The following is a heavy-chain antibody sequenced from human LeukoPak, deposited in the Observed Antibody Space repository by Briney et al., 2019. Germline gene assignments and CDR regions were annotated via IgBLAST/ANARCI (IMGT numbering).Heavy chain of an antibody. V-gene: IGHV2-5*02. D-gene: IGHD2/OR15-2a*01. CDR1: GFSLSTSAVG. CDR3: AHRNPQSMAYYFDY. J-gene: IGHJ4*02. Sequence: ESGPTLVKPTQTLTLTCTFSGFSLSTSAVGVGWIRQPPGKALEWLALIYWDDDKRYSPSLKSRLTITKDTSKNQVVLAMSNMDPVDTATHYCAHRNPQSMAYYFDYWGQGTLVTVSS. CDR2: IYWDDDK.